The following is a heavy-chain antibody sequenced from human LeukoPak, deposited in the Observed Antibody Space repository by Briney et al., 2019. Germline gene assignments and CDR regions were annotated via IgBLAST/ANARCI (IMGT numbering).Heavy chain of an antibody. CDR1: GGTFSIYA. V-gene: IGHV1-69*13. CDR3: ARTRGYSGYDLKAYFDY. CDR2: IIPIFGTA. Sequence: SVKVSCKASGGTFSIYAISWVRQAPGQGLEWMGGIIPIFGTANYAQKFQGRVTITADESTSTAYMELSSLRSEDTAVYYCARTRGYSGYDLKAYFDYWGQGTLVTVSS. D-gene: IGHD5-12*01. J-gene: IGHJ4*02.